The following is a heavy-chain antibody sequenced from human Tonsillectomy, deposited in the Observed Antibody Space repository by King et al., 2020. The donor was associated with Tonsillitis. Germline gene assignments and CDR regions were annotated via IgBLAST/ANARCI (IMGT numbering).Heavy chain of an antibody. CDR1: AFTFRDYA. CDR2: IYGGQSST. V-gene: IGHV3-23*03. J-gene: IGHJ5*02. Sequence: VQLVESGGGLVQPGGSLRLSCEASAFTFRDYAMSWVRQAPGKGLEWVSIIYGGQSSTYYADSVKGRFTISRDNSKNTLYLQMTSLRPEDTAVYYCAKAASLIPNWFDPWGQGTLVTVSS. D-gene: IGHD2-21*01. CDR3: AKAASLIPNWFDP.